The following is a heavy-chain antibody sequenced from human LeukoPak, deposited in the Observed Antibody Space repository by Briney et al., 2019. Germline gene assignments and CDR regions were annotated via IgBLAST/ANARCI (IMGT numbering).Heavy chain of an antibody. CDR1: GYTFTGYY. CDR2: IIPIFGTA. Sequence: GASVKVSCKASGYTFTGYYVHWVRQAPGQGLEWMGGIIPIFGTANYAQKFQGRVTITADESTSTAYMELSSLRSEDTAVYYCARGWGSRAFDIWGQGTMVTVSS. D-gene: IGHD1-26*01. V-gene: IGHV1-69*13. J-gene: IGHJ3*02. CDR3: ARGWGSRAFDI.